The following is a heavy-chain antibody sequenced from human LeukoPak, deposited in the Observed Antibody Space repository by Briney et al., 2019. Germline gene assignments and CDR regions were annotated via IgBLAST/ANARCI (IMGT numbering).Heavy chain of an antibody. CDR3: ARVGGRWLPSYYFDY. Sequence: GGSLRLSCAASGFTFSSYAMSWVRQAPGKGLEWVSAISGSGGSTYYADSMKGRFTISRDNTKNSLYLQMNSLRAEDTAVYYCARVGGRWLPSYYFDYWGQGTLVTVSS. V-gene: IGHV3-23*01. CDR1: GFTFSSYA. J-gene: IGHJ4*02. D-gene: IGHD5-24*01. CDR2: ISGSGGST.